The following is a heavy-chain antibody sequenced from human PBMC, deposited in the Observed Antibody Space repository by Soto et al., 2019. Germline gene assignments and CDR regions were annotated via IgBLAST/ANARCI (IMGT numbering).Heavy chain of an antibody. CDR2: IKQDGSEK. D-gene: IGHD3-10*01. CDR1: GLTFSSYW. V-gene: IGHV3-7*01. Sequence: EVHLVESGGGLAQPGGSLRLSCAASGLTFSSYWMTWVRQAPGKGLEWVANIKQDGSEKYYVESVKGRFTISRDNAKNSLYLQMNNLRVEDTAVYYCARGEAIGDDPWGHGTLVTVSS. J-gene: IGHJ5*02. CDR3: ARGEAIGDDP.